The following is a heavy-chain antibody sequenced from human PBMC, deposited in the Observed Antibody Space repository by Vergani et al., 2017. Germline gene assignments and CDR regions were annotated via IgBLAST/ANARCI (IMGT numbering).Heavy chain of an antibody. CDR2: IYTSGST. D-gene: IGHD3-22*01. Sequence: QVQLQESGPGLVKPSQTLSLTCTVSGGSISSGSYYWSWIRQPAGKGLEWIGRIYTSGSTNYNPSLKSRVTISVDTSKNQFSLKLSSVTAADTAVYYCAREGYYDSSGYYQVVDPWGQGTLVTVSS. CDR3: AREGYYDSSGYYQVVDP. J-gene: IGHJ5*02. V-gene: IGHV4-61*02. CDR1: GGSISSGSYY.